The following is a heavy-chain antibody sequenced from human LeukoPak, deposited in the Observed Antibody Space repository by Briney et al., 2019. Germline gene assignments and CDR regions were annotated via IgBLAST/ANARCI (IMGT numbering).Heavy chain of an antibody. CDR1: GYTFTSYD. J-gene: IGHJ5*02. V-gene: IGHV1-8*01. Sequence: ASVKVSCKASGYTFTSYDINWMRQAPGQGLEWVGWMNPNSGNTGNAQTFQGKLTMTRNTSIKTAYMELSSLRSEDTAVYYCARDNSVRDEAWWFNPWGQGTLVTVSS. D-gene: IGHD5-24*01. CDR2: MNPNSGNT. CDR3: ARDNSVRDEAWWFNP.